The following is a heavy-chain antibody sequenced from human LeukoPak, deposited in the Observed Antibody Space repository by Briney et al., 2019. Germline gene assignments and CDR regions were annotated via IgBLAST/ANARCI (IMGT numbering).Heavy chain of an antibody. V-gene: IGHV3-23*01. D-gene: IGHD1-26*01. J-gene: IGHJ4*02. CDR3: AKRGRGKVGADDY. Sequence: PGGSLRLSCAASGFTFSSYWMSWVRQAPGKGLEWVSAISGSGGSTYYADSVKGRFTIFRDNSKNTLYLQMNSLRAEDTALYYCAKRGRGKVGADDYWGQGTLVTVSS. CDR1: GFTFSSYW. CDR2: ISGSGGST.